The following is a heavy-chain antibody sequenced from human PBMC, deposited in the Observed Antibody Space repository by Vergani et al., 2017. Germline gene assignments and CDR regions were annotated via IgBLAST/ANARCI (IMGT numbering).Heavy chain of an antibody. J-gene: IGHJ6*02. CDR1: GYTFTGYY. CDR2: INPNSGGT. CDR3: ARENEVDYYYGMDV. Sequence: QVQLVQSGAEVKKPGASVKVSCKASGYTFTGYYMHWVRQAPGQGLERMGWINPNSGGTNYAQKFQGRVTMTRDTSSSTAYMELSRLRSDDTAVYYCARENEVDYYYGMDVWGQGTTVTVSS. D-gene: IGHD1-26*01. V-gene: IGHV1-2*02.